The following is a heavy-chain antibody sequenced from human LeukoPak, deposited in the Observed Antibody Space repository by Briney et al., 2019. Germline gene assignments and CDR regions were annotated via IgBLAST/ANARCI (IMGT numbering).Heavy chain of an antibody. Sequence: SETLSLTCTVSGGSISSYYWSWIRQPPGKGLEWIGYIYYSGSTNYNPSLKSRVTISVDTSKNQFSLKLSSVTAADTAVYYCARDLPADVDTPAFDIWGQATMVTVST. V-gene: IGHV4-59*01. J-gene: IGHJ3*02. D-gene: IGHD5-18*01. CDR3: ARDLPADVDTPAFDI. CDR1: GGSISSYY. CDR2: IYYSGST.